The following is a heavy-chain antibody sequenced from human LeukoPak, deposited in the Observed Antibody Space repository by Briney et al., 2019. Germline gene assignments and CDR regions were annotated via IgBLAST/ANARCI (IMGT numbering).Heavy chain of an antibody. CDR3: ARDQDYGDSTKSKRFDP. CDR1: GGSISSYY. D-gene: IGHD4-17*01. CDR2: IYTSGST. V-gene: IGHV4-4*07. Sequence: SETLFLTCTVSGGSISSYYWSWIRQPAGKGLEWIGLIYTSGSTNYNPSLKSRVTMSVDTSKNQFSLKLSSVTAADTAVYYCARDQDYGDSTKSKRFDPWGQGTLVTVSS. J-gene: IGHJ5*02.